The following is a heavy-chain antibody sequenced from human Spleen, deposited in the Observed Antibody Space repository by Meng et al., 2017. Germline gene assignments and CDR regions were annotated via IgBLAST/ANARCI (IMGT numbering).Heavy chain of an antibody. CDR1: GLTFSSYS. Sequence: GESLKISCAAPGLTFSSYSINWVRQAPGKGLEWVSSISSGSTYIYYADSVKGRFTVSRDNAKNSLSLQMNSLRAEDTAVYYCARGVEQQDDAYGATGFAPWGQGTLVTVSS. CDR3: ARGVEQQDDAYGATGFAP. CDR2: ISSGSTYI. J-gene: IGHJ5*02. D-gene: IGHD6-13*01. V-gene: IGHV3-21*01.